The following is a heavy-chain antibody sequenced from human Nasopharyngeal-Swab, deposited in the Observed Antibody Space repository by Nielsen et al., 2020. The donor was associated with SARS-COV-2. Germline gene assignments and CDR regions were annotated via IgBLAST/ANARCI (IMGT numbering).Heavy chain of an antibody. CDR3: VRSSSWYYFDY. Sequence: LSCTVSGDSIAYSTFYWGWIRQPPGKGLEWIGNIYYNGNTYQNPSLKSRLTISVDKSKNQFSLQLSSVTAADTAVYYCVRSSSWYYFDYWAQGTQVTVSS. CDR2: IYYNGNT. V-gene: IGHV4-39*01. CDR1: GDSIAYSTFY. D-gene: IGHD6-13*01. J-gene: IGHJ4*02.